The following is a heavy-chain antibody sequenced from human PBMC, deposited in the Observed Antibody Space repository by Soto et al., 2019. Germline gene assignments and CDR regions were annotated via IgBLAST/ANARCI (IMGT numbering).Heavy chain of an antibody. CDR2: ISYDGSNK. V-gene: IGHV3-30-3*01. CDR3: ARDRIVAVGTDDY. D-gene: IGHD6-13*01. CDR1: GFTFSGYS. Sequence: HLGGSLRLSCAASGFTFSGYSMHWVRQAPGKGLEWVAVISYDGSNKYYADSVKGRFTITRDNSKNTLYLQMNRLRAEDTVVYYFARDRIVAVGTDDYWGKGPLVTVPS. J-gene: IGHJ4*02.